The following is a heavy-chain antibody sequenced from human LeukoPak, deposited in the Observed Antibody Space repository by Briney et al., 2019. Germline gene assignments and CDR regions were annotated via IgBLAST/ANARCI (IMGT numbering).Heavy chain of an antibody. CDR1: GGSISRSDW. J-gene: IGHJ4*02. Sequence: SETLSLTCAVSGGSISRSDWWSWVRQSPGKGLEWIGEIFHSGSTNYNPSLKSRVTMSVVKSKNQFSLKLSSVTAADTAVYYCAKSPTVTTRYFDYWGQGTLVTVSS. CDR2: IFHSGST. D-gene: IGHD4-11*01. V-gene: IGHV4-4*02. CDR3: AKSPTVTTRYFDY.